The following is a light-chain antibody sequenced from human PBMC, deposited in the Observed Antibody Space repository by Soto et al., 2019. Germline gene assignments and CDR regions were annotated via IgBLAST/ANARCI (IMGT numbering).Light chain of an antibody. V-gene: IGLV2-23*02. J-gene: IGLJ2*01. CDR1: SSDIGSYDL. CDR3: CSFGSSVTI. CDR2: EVT. Sequence: QSALTQPASVSGSPGQSITISCNGTSSDIGSYDLLSWYQQHPGKAPKLMIYEVTKRPAGVSDRFSGSKSANTASLTISGLQVADEADYYCCSFGSSVTIVGGGTKLTVL.